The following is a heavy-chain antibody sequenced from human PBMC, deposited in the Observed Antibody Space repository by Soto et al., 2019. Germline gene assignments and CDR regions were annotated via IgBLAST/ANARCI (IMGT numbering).Heavy chain of an antibody. CDR2: ISSRGSII. CDR1: GFTFSNYE. CDR3: ARAIGGSYLYGLDV. V-gene: IGHV3-48*03. D-gene: IGHD1-26*01. J-gene: IGHJ6*02. Sequence: DVQLVESGGGLVQPGGSLRLSCVASGFTFSNYEMNWVRQAPGRGLECVSYISSRGSIIYYADSVKGRFTISRDNAKNSLYLQMNSLSAEDTAVYYCARAIGGSYLYGLDVWGQGTTVTVSS.